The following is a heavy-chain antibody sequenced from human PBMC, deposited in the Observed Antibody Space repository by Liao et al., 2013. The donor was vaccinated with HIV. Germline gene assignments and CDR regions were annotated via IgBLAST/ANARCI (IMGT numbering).Heavy chain of an antibody. Sequence: QVQLQESGPGLVKPLETLSLTCSVSGGSMRAFFWSWIRQPAGKGLEWIGRFDTSGNTNYNPSLKSRVTMSVDTSKNQFSLKLSSVTAADTAVYYCARTDQYYDFWNGYENWFDPWGQGTLVTVSS. V-gene: IGHV4-4*07. CDR3: ARTDQYYDFWNGYENWFDP. CDR2: FDTSGNT. CDR1: GGSMRAFF. D-gene: IGHD3-3*01. J-gene: IGHJ5*02.